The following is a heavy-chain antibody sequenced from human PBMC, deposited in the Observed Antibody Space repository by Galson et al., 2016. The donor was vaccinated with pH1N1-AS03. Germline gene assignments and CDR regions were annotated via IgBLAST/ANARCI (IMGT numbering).Heavy chain of an antibody. V-gene: IGHV2-5*01. CDR3: THAGTGYNSSSTCFDY. D-gene: IGHD6-13*01. CDR2: IYLNDAK. J-gene: IGHJ4*02. Sequence: PALVKPTQTLTLTCTFSGCSLSTTSVGVGWIRQPPGKALEWLALIYLNDAKRYSPSLKSRLTITKDTPRNQVVLTMTNVDPVDTATYYCTHAGTGYNSSSTCFDYWGQGTPVTVSS. CDR1: GCSLSTTSVG.